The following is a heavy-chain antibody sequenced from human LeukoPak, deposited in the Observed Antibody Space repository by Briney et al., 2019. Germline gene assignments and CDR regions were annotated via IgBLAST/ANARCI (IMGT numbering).Heavy chain of an antibody. J-gene: IGHJ4*02. D-gene: IGHD3-10*01. CDR1: GFTFSSYG. Sequence: PGRPLRLSCAASGFTFSSYGMHWAREAPGKGLEGVAVIWYDGSNKYYADSVKGRFTISRDNSKNTLYLQMNSLRDEDTAVYYCAREPDRDYYGSGSHPDYWGQGTLVTVSS. V-gene: IGHV3-33*01. CDR3: AREPDRDYYGSGSHPDY. CDR2: IWYDGSNK.